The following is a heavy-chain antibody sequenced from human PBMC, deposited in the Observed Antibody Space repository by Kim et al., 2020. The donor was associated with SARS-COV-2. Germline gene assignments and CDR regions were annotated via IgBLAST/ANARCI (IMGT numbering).Heavy chain of an antibody. CDR1: GFTFSSYG. J-gene: IGHJ4*02. CDR3: AKDSSEAAAGI. V-gene: IGHV3-30*18. Sequence: GGSLRLSCAASGFTFSSYGMHWVRQAPGKGLEWVAVISYDGSNKYYADSVKGRFTISRDNSKNTLYLQMNSLRAEDTAVYYCAKDSSEAAAGIWGQGTL. CDR2: ISYDGSNK. D-gene: IGHD6-13*01.